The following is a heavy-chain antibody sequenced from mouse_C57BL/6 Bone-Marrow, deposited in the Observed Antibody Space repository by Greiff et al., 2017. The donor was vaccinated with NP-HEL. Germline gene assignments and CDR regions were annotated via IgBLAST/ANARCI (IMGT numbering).Heavy chain of an antibody. CDR1: GYTFTSYW. V-gene: IGHV1-69*01. CDR2: IDPSDSYT. J-gene: IGHJ3*01. CDR3: ARYNDHEGFAY. Sequence: VQLKQPGAELVMPGASVKLSCKASGYTFTSYWMHWVKQRPGQGLEWIGEIDPSDSYTNYNQKFKGKSTLTVDKSSSTAYMQLSSLTSEDSAVYYCARYNDHEGFAYWGQGTLVTVSA.